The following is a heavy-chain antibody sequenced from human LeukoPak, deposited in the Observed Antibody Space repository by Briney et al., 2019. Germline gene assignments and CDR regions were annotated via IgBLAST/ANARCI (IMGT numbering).Heavy chain of an antibody. D-gene: IGHD2-21*02. CDR2: IDNDGSGT. Sequence: PGGSLRLSCAVSGFTLSDNWMHWVRQVPGKGLVWVARIDNDGSGTSYADSVKGRFTISRDSAKNTVHLQMNSLRAEDTAVYYCAREGGAYCGGDCYYISSPFDYWGQGTLVTVSS. CDR1: GFTLSDNW. CDR3: AREGGAYCGGDCYYISSPFDY. J-gene: IGHJ4*02. V-gene: IGHV3-74*01.